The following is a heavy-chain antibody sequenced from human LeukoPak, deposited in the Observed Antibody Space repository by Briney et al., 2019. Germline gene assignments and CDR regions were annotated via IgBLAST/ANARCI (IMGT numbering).Heavy chain of an antibody. D-gene: IGHD2-15*01. J-gene: IGHJ4*02. Sequence: PGGSLRLPCAASGFTFSSYAMHWVRQAPGKGLEWVAVISYDGSNKYYADSVKGRFTISRDNSKNTLYLQMNSLRAEDTAVYYCARDSRIVSDYWGQGTLVTVSS. CDR3: ARDSRIVSDY. CDR2: ISYDGSNK. CDR1: GFTFSSYA. V-gene: IGHV3-30-3*01.